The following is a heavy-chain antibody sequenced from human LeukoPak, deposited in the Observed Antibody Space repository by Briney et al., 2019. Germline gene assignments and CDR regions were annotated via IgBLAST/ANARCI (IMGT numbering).Heavy chain of an antibody. V-gene: IGHV5-51*01. CDR3: AREGGYCSGDSCYSSYYFDY. J-gene: IGHJ4*02. CDR1: KYSFTNYW. D-gene: IGHD2-15*01. Sequence: GESLKISCKGSKYSFTNYWIGWVRQMPGKGLEWMGIIYPGDSDTRYSPSFQGQVTISADKSINTAYLQWSSLKASDTAMYYCAREGGYCSGDSCYSSYYFDYWGQGTLVTVSS. CDR2: IYPGDSDT.